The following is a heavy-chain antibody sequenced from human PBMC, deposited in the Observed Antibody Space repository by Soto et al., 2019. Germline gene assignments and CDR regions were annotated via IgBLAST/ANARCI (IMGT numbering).Heavy chain of an antibody. CDR3: ARGREFDS. V-gene: IGHV4-30-2*01. Sequence: SETLSLTCAFSVGSLTSGTYSCNWIRQPPGKGLEWIGYIFPSGTTYYNPSLKSRVSISIDVSKNQFSLNLRSLTAADTAVYYCARGREFDSLRQGTLSIFSS. CDR2: IFPSGTT. CDR1: VGSLTSGTYS. J-gene: IGHJ4*02.